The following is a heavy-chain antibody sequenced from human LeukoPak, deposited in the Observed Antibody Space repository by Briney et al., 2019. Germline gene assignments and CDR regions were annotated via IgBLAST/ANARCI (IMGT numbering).Heavy chain of an antibody. CDR2: ISGSGGST. CDR3: AKDPLGEQQLDDY. J-gene: IGHJ4*02. V-gene: IGHV3-23*01. D-gene: IGHD6-13*01. Sequence: PGGSLRLSCAASGFTFSSYWMSWVRQAPGKGLEWVSAISGSGGSTYYADSVKGRFTISRDNSKNTLYLQMNSLRAEDTAVYYCAKDPLGEQQLDDYWGQGTLVTVSS. CDR1: GFTFSSYW.